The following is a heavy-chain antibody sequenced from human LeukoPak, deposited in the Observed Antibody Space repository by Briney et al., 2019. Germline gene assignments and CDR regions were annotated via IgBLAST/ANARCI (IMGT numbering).Heavy chain of an antibody. Sequence: GASVKVSCKASGYTFTSYGISWVRQTPGEGLEWRGWISAYNGNTNYAQKLQGRVTMTTDTSTSTAYMELRSLRSNDTAVYYCARDPLRAVLTGYYPLDYWGQGTLVTVSS. D-gene: IGHD3-9*01. CDR2: ISAYNGNT. J-gene: IGHJ4*02. CDR1: GYTFTSYG. CDR3: ARDPLRAVLTGYYPLDY. V-gene: IGHV1-18*01.